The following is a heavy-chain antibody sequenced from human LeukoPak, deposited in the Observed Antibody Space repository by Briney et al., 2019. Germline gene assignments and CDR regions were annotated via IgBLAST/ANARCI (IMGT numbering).Heavy chain of an antibody. CDR2: IYSGGTT. Sequence: PGGSLRLSCAASGFTVSSNYMSWVRQAPGKGLEWVSVIYSGGTTYYADSVKGRFTISRDNSKNSLYLQMNSLRAEDTAVYYCARSPWGHKIDYWGQGTLVTVSS. CDR3: ARSPWGHKIDY. V-gene: IGHV3-53*01. CDR1: GFTVSSNY. J-gene: IGHJ4*02. D-gene: IGHD1-26*01.